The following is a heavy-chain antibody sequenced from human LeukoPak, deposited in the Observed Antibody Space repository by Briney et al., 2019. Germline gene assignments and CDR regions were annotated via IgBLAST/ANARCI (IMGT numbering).Heavy chain of an antibody. CDR3: AKNGGYSYGLYYFDY. D-gene: IGHD5-18*01. J-gene: IGHJ4*02. CDR2: IIGSGGST. CDR1: GFTFTTYD. Sequence: PGGSLRLSCAAPGFTFTTYDMSWVRQAPGKGLEWVSAIIGSGGSTYYADSVKGRFTISRDNSKNTLYLQMNSLRAEDTAVYYCAKNGGYSYGLYYFDYWGQGTLVTVSS. V-gene: IGHV3-23*01.